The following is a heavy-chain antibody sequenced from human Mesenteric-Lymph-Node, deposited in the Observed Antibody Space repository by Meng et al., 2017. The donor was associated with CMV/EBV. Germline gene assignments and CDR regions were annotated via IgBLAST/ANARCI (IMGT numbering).Heavy chain of an antibody. CDR2: IYIGGSS. V-gene: IGHV4-4*02. CDR3: ARGRGFPNWYFDL. D-gene: IGHD2-8*01. J-gene: IGHJ2*01. Sequence: AVCGGSIISTNWCGWVRQPPGKGLGLIGEIYIGGSSNYNPSLKSRVTISIENSKNEFSLKLTSVTAADTAVYYCARGRGFPNWYFDLWGRGTLVTVSS. CDR1: GGSIISTNW.